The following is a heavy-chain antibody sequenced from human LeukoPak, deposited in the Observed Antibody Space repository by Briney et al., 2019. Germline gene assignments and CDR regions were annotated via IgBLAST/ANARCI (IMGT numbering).Heavy chain of an antibody. V-gene: IGHV3-48*01. CDR1: GFTFSRYN. Sequence: GGSLRLSCAASGFTFSRYNMNWVRQAPGKGLEWVSYISSSSGTIYYADSVKGRFTISRDNSKNTLYLQMNSLRAEDTAVYYCARDVVGGSGWYGGNQVDYWGQGTLVTVSS. J-gene: IGHJ4*02. CDR2: ISSSSGTI. D-gene: IGHD6-19*01. CDR3: ARDVVGGSGWYGGNQVDY.